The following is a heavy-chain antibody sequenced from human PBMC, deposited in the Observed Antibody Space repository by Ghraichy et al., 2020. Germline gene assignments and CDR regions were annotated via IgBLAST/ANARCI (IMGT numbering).Heavy chain of an antibody. CDR2: IYSGGST. CDR3: ARVLVYSNLVGPMGYYFDY. V-gene: IGHV3-53*01. CDR1: GFTVSSNY. D-gene: IGHD4-11*01. Sequence: GGSLRLSCAASGFTVSSNYMSWVRQAPGKGLEWVSVIYSGGSTYYADSVKGRFTISRDNSKNTLYLQMNSLRAEDTAVYYCARVLVYSNLVGPMGYYFDYWGQGTLVTVSS. J-gene: IGHJ4*02.